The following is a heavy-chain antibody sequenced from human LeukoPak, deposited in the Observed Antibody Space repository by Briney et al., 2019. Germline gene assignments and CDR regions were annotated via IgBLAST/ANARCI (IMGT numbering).Heavy chain of an antibody. V-gene: IGHV5-51*01. CDR2: IYPGDSDT. D-gene: IGHD6-6*01. J-gene: IGHJ6*02. Sequence: GESLKISCKGSGYSFTSYCIGWVRQMTGKVLEWIGIIYPGDSDTRYSPSFQGQVTISADKSISTAYLQWSSLKASDTAMYYCARLSIAARPVDGMDVWGQGTTVTVSS. CDR1: GYSFTSYC. CDR3: ARLSIAARPVDGMDV.